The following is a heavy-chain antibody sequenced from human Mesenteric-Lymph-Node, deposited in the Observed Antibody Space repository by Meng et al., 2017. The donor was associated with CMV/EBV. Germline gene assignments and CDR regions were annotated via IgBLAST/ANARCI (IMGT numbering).Heavy chain of an antibody. CDR2: IRYDGSNK. CDR3: AQDLIKRVVVDSTPDY. V-gene: IGHV3-30*02. D-gene: IGHD2-15*01. J-gene: IGHJ4*02. Sequence: GGSLRLSCAASGFSFNAYGMHWVRQAPGKGLQRVAFIRYDGSNKYYADSVKGRFTISRDNSKNTLYLLMNSLRAEDTAVYYCAQDLIKRVVVDSTPDYWGQGTLVTVSS. CDR1: GFSFNAYG.